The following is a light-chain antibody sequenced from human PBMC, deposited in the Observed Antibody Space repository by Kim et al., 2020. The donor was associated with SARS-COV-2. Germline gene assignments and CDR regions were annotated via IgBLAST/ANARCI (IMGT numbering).Light chain of an antibody. J-gene: IGKJ1*01. CDR2: GAS. CDR1: QSVSST. Sequence: SPGERATLSRRASQSVSSTLAWYQQKPGQAPRLLIYGASTRATGIPARFSGSGSGTEFTLTISSLQSEDFAVYYCQQYNNWLSWTFGQGTKVEIK. V-gene: IGKV3-15*01. CDR3: QQYNNWLSWT.